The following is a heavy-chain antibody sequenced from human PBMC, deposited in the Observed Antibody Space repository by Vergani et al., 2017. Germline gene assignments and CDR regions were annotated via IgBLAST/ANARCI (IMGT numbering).Heavy chain of an antibody. CDR1: GYTFTDYF. D-gene: IGHD2-2*01. J-gene: IGHJ4*02. CDR3: ARVGTSSNRDYFDC. Sequence: QVQLVQSGAEVKKPGASVKVSCKASGYTFTDYFMHWVRQAPGQGLEWMGWINPNSGGTNYAQKFQGRVTMTRDTSISNAYLELSNLRSDDTAVYYCARVGTSSNRDYFDCWGQGTLVTVSS. CDR2: INPNSGGT. V-gene: IGHV1-2*02.